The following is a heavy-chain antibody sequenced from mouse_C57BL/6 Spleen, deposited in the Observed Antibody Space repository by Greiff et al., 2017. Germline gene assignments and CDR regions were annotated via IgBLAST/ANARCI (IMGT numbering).Heavy chain of an antibody. D-gene: IGHD1-1*01. Sequence: VQLKQSGPELVKPGASVQMSCKASGYTFTDYNMHWVKQSHGKSLEWIGYINPNNGGTSYNQKFKGKATLTVNKSSSTAYMELRSLTSEDSAVYYCARGYYYGSSSWFAYWGQGTLVTVSA. CDR1: GYTFTDYN. V-gene: IGHV1-22*01. J-gene: IGHJ3*01. CDR3: ARGYYYGSSSWFAY. CDR2: INPNNGGT.